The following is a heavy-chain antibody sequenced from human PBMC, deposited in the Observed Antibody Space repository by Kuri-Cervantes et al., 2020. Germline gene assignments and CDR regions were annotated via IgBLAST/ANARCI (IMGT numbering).Heavy chain of an antibody. Sequence: SETLSLTCAVSGGSISSGGYSWSWIRQPPGKGLEWIGYIYTSGSTNYNPSLKSRVTMSVDTSKNQFSLKLSSVTAADTAVYYCAATLDYYDSSGYSFRWGQGTLVTVSS. J-gene: IGHJ4*02. CDR3: AATLDYYDSSGYSFR. CDR1: GGSISSGGYS. V-gene: IGHV4-61*08. D-gene: IGHD3-22*01. CDR2: IYTSGST.